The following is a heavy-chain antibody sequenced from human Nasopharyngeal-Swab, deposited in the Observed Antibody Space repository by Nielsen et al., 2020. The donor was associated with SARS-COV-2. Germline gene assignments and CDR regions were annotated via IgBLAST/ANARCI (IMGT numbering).Heavy chain of an antibody. CDR3: ARHYDFWSGYYNSHFYGMDV. CDR1: GFAFSAYT. D-gene: IGHD3-3*01. J-gene: IGHJ6*02. Sequence: GESLKISCSAYGFAFSAYTMNWVRQAPGKGLEWVSSISGSGSSRYYAASLKGRFTISRDNAQNSLHLQMNSLRAEDTAVYYCARHYDFWSGYYNSHFYGMDVWGQGTTVTVSS. CDR2: ISGSGSSR. V-gene: IGHV3-21*01.